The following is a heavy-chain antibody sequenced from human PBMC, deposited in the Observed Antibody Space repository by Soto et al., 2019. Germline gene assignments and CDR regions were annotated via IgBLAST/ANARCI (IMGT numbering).Heavy chain of an antibody. CDR2: VYWDDEK. CDR1: GFSLTKTGVG. CDR3: AHKSLGDYVVWAFDF. V-gene: IGHV2-5*02. J-gene: IGHJ3*01. Sequence: QITLKESGPTLVKPTQTLTLTCTFSGFSLTKTGVGMGWLRQPPGKALEWLALVYWDDEKRYSPSLKSRLTITTDTSKNQVVLTMTHMDPVDTATYYCAHKSLGDYVVWAFDFWGQGTLVTVSS. D-gene: IGHD4-17*01.